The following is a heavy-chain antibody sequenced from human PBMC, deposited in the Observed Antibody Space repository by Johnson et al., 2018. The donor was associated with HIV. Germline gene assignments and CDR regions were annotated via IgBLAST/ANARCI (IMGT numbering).Heavy chain of an antibody. D-gene: IGHD1-7*01. J-gene: IGHJ3*02. V-gene: IGHV3-23*04. CDR1: GFTFRNYA. CDR2: ISGSGGST. Sequence: VQLVESGGGVVRPGGSLRLSCTASGFTFRNYAMTWVRQSPGKGLEWVSAISGSGGSTYYADSVKGRFTISRDNSKNTLYLQMNSLKTEDTAVYYCVRVELGAFDIWGQGTMVTVSS. CDR3: VRVELGAFDI.